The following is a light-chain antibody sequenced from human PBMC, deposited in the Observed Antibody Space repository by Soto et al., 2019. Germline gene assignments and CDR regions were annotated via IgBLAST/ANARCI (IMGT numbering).Light chain of an antibody. CDR2: GAT. CDR1: QDISDH. V-gene: IGKV1-33*01. Sequence: DIQMTPSPSSLSASVGDSFTFTCQASQDISDHLNWYQQKPGKAHKLLIYGATYLETGVPSRFGGSRSGTYFTFTITSLQPEDMATYYCQEYDNLPPVTFGQGTRLEIK. J-gene: IGKJ5*01. CDR3: QEYDNLPPVT.